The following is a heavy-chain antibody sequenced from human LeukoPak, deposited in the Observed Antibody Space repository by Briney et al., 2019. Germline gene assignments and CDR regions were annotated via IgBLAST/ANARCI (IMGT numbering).Heavy chain of an antibody. J-gene: IGHJ3*02. CDR3: ASPRYWVAFDI. Sequence: PGGSLRLSCAASGFTFSSYSMNWVRQAPGKGLEWVSSISSSSSYIYYADSVKGRFTISRDNSKNTLYLQMNSLRAEDTAVYYCASPRYWVAFDIWGQGTMVTVSS. CDR2: ISSSSSYI. V-gene: IGHV3-21*04. CDR1: GFTFSSYS. D-gene: IGHD2-8*02.